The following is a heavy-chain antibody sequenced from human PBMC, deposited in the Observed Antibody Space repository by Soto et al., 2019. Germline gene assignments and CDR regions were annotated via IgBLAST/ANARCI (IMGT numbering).Heavy chain of an antibody. V-gene: IGHV1-24*01. Sequence: GASVKVSCKVSGYTLSELAIHWVRQAPGKGFEWMGGFDPEGSDTIYAHKFQGRVTMTSDTYTETAYMELESLTSEDTAFYYCSTMWFCGPGCYSFDYWCQGTLVTSPQ. J-gene: IGHJ4*02. CDR2: FDPEGSDT. CDR3: STMWFCGPGCYSFDY. D-gene: IGHD2-21*02. CDR1: GYTLSELA.